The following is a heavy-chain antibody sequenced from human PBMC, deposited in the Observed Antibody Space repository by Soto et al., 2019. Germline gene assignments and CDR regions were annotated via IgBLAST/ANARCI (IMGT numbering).Heavy chain of an antibody. CDR1: GGSISSSSYY. J-gene: IGHJ4*02. CDR2: IYYSGST. V-gene: IGHV4-39*01. CDR3: ARRAYGDYGAFDY. D-gene: IGHD4-17*01. Sequence: PSETLSLTCTVSGGSISSSSYYWVWIRQPPGKGLEWNRSIYYSGSTYYNPSLKSRVTISVDTSKNQFSLKLSSVTAADTAVYYGARRAYGDYGAFDYWGQGTLVTVSS.